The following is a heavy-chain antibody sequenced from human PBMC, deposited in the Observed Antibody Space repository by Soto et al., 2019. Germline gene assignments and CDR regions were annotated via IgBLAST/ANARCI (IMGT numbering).Heavy chain of an antibody. CDR2: IYYSGST. D-gene: IGHD3-22*01. Sequence: LSLTCTVSGGSISSYYWSWIRQPPGKGLEWIGYIYYSGSTNYNPSLKSRVTISVDTPKNQFSLKLSSVTAADTAVYYCAREIPERGYDSSGEFDYWGQGTLVTVSS. CDR1: GGSISSYY. CDR3: AREIPERGYDSSGEFDY. J-gene: IGHJ4*02. V-gene: IGHV4-59*01.